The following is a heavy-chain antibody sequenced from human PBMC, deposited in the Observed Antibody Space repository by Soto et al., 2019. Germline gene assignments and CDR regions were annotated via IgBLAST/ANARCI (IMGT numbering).Heavy chain of an antibody. V-gene: IGHV4-59*01. CDR1: CGSISGYY. CDR3: ARGWGFGDYAVVGY. Sequence: SETLSLTCTVSCGSISGYYWSWIRQPPGKGLDWIGYIYYSGSTNYNPSLKSRVTISVDTSKNQFSLKLSSVTAADTAVYYCARGWGFGDYAVVGYWGQGTLVTVSS. D-gene: IGHD4-17*01. CDR2: IYYSGST. J-gene: IGHJ4*02.